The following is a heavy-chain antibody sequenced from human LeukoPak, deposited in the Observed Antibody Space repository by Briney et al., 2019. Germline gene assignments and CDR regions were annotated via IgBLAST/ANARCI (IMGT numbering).Heavy chain of an antibody. V-gene: IGHV3-23*01. J-gene: IGHJ4*02. CDR3: AREGVAYFDY. Sequence: GGSLRLSCAASGFTFRDYAMTWVRQAPGKGPEWVSTFTAGGNSTYYADSVKGRFIITRDNSKNTLYLQMNSLRAEDTAVYYCAREGVAYFDYWGQGTLVTVSS. D-gene: IGHD3-3*01. CDR1: GFTFRDYA. CDR2: FTAGGNST.